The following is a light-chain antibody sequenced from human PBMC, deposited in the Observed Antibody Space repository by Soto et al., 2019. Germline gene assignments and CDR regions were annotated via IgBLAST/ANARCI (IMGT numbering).Light chain of an antibody. V-gene: IGKV1-12*01. CDR2: AAS. Sequence: DIQMPQSPSSVSASVGDRVTITCRASQGISSWVAWYQQKPGKAPKLLIYAASSLRSGVPSRFSGSGSGTDFTRTISSLQPEDCATYYCQEANSVFLTFGGGTEVEIK. CDR1: QGISSW. J-gene: IGKJ4*01. CDR3: QEANSVFLT.